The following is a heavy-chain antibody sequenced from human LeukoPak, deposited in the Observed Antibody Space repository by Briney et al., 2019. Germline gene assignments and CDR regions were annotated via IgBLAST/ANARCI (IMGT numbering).Heavy chain of an antibody. D-gene: IGHD6-13*01. CDR1: GFTSSGYW. Sequence: GGSLRLSCAASGFTSSGYWMHWVRQAPGKGLVWVSHINIDGGSTSYADSVKGRFTISRDNAKNTLYLQMNSLGVEDTAVYYCARVYRIAIDGLDAFDIWGQGTMVTVSS. J-gene: IGHJ3*02. CDR3: ARVYRIAIDGLDAFDI. V-gene: IGHV3-74*01. CDR2: INIDGGST.